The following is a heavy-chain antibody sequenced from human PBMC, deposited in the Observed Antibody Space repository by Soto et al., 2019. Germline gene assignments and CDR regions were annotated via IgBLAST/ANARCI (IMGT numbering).Heavy chain of an antibody. V-gene: IGHV4-39*02. J-gene: IGHJ5*02. CDR1: GGSISTTSYY. Sequence: SETLSLTCTVSGGSISTTSYYWGWIRQPPGKRLEWLGSIYYSGTTYYNPSLKSRVTISVDTSKNHFSLKVRSVTAADTAVYDCASHEYGFNWFDPWGRGTLVTVSS. CDR2: IYYSGTT. D-gene: IGHD4-17*01. CDR3: ASHEYGFNWFDP.